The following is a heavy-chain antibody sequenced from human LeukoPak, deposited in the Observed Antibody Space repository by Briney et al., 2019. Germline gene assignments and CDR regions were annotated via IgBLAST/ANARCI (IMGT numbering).Heavy chain of an antibody. V-gene: IGHV1-2*02. CDR1: GYTFTVNY. J-gene: IGHJ5*02. D-gene: IGHD3-10*01. Sequence: ASVKASCKASGYTFTVNYIHWVRQAPGQGLEWMGWINPNSGATNYAQKFQGRVTMTRDTSISTAYMELSRLRSDDTAVYYCARGLTAMDRGVNDWFDPSGQGTLVTVFS. CDR3: ARGLTAMDRGVNDWFDP. CDR2: INPNSGAT.